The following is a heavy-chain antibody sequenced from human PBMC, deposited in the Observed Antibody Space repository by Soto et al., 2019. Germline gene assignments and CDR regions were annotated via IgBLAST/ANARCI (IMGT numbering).Heavy chain of an antibody. CDR1: GFPFSSYA. V-gene: IGHV3-23*01. D-gene: IGHD6-25*01. J-gene: IGHJ4*02. CDR3: AKFFVETGGSSGWPWSFHS. CDR2: ISGSGVTT. Sequence: EVQLLESGGGLVQPGRSLSLSCAASGFPFSSYAMSWFRQAPGQGLDWVSAISGSGVTTYYADSVKGRFTISRDNSKNTLFLQMNSLRAEDTAVYYCAKFFVETGGSSGWPWSFHSWGQGTLVTVSS.